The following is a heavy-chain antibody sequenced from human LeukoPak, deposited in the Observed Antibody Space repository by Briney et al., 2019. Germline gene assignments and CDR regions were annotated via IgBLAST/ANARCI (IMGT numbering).Heavy chain of an antibody. CDR3: ASIAANYFDY. CDR1: GGSFSGYY. V-gene: IGHV4-34*01. CDR2: INHSGST. Sequence: SETLSLTCAVYGGSFSGYYWSWIRQPPGKGLEWIGEINHSGSTNYTPSLKSRVTISVDTSKNQFSLKLSSVTAADTAVYYCASIAANYFDYWGQGTLVTVSS. J-gene: IGHJ4*02. D-gene: IGHD6-25*01.